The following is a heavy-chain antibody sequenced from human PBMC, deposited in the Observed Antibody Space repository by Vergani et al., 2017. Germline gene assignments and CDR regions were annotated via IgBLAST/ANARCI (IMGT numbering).Heavy chain of an antibody. D-gene: IGHD5-18*01. CDR2: IYTSGST. CDR3: ARGTAMAPDFDY. CDR1: GGSISSGSYY. V-gene: IGHV4-61*02. J-gene: IGHJ4*02. Sequence: QVQLQESGPGLVKPSQTLSLTCTVSGGSISSGSYYWSWIRQPAGKGLEWIGRIYTSGSTNYNPSLKSRVTISVETSNNQFSLKLSSVTAADTAVYYCARGTAMAPDFDYWGQGTLVTVSS.